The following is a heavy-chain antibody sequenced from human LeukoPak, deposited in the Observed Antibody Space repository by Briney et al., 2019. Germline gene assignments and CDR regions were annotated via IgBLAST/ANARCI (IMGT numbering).Heavy chain of an antibody. CDR3: ARRSGYSYGPYYFDY. J-gene: IGHJ4*02. V-gene: IGHV4-38-2*02. CDR1: GYSISSGYY. Sequence: PSETLSLTCTVSGYSISSGYYWGWIRQPPGKWLEWIASIYHSGSTNYNPSLKSRVTISVDTSKNQFSLKLSSVTAADTAVYYCARRSGYSYGPYYFDYWGQGTLVTVSS. D-gene: IGHD5-18*01. CDR2: IYHSGST.